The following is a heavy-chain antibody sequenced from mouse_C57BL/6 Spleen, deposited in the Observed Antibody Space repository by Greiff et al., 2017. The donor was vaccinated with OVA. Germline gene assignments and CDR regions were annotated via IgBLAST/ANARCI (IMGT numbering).Heavy chain of an antibody. Sequence: QVPLQQPGAELVKPGASVKLSCKASGYTFTSYWMHWVKQRPGQGLEWIGMIHPNSGSTNYNEKFKSKATLTVDKSSSTAYMQLSSLTSEDSAVYDCARIYYGNYYFDYWGQGTTLTVSS. J-gene: IGHJ2*01. V-gene: IGHV1-64*01. CDR1: GYTFTSYW. CDR3: ARIYYGNYYFDY. D-gene: IGHD2-1*01. CDR2: IHPNSGST.